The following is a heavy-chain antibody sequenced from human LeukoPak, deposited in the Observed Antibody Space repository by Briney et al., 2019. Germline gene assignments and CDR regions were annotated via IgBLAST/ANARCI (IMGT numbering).Heavy chain of an antibody. CDR1: GFTFSSSG. CDR3: AKEYCSNSVCHSLDY. D-gene: IGHD2-8*01. V-gene: IGHV3-30*18. Sequence: PGRSLRLPCAASGFTFSSSGMHWVRQAPGKGLEWVAVISYDGSNKYYADSVKGRSTFSRDNSKNTLYLQMNSLRAEDTAVYYCAKEYCSNSVCHSLDYWGQGTLVTVSS. J-gene: IGHJ4*02. CDR2: ISYDGSNK.